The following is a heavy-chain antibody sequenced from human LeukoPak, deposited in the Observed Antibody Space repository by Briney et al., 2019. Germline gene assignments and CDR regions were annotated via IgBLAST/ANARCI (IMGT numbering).Heavy chain of an antibody. Sequence: GGSLRLSCAASGFTFSSYSMNWVRQAPGKGLEWVSSISSSSSYIYYADSVKGRFTISRDNSKNTLYLQMNSLRAEDTAVYYCAKDHGSMVRGVIIAYFDYWGQGTLVTVSS. CDR3: AKDHGSMVRGVIIAYFDY. CDR1: GFTFSSYS. D-gene: IGHD3-10*01. CDR2: ISSSSSYI. V-gene: IGHV3-21*04. J-gene: IGHJ4*02.